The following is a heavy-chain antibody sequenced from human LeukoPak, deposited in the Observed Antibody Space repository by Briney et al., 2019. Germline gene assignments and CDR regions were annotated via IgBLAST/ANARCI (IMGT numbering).Heavy chain of an antibody. CDR2: ISGSGGST. V-gene: IGHV3-23*01. J-gene: IGHJ4*02. CDR1: GFTFSSYA. Sequence: GGSLRLSCAASGFTFSSYAMSWVRQAPGKGLEWVSAISGSGGSTYYADSVKGRFTISRDNAKNSLYLQMNSLRAEDTALYYCAKDTGYYYDSSGYFPYWGQGTLVTVSS. D-gene: IGHD3-22*01. CDR3: AKDTGYYYDSSGYFPY.